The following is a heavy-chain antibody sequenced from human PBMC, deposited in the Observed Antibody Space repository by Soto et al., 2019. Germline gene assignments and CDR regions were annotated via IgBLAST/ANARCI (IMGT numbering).Heavy chain of an antibody. Sequence: EVQLLESGGGLVQPGGSLRLSCAASGFTFSSYAMSWVRQAPGKGLEWVSAISGSGGTTCYADSVKGRFTFSRDNSKNTLYLQMNSMRAEDTAVYYCAKTANGWFSAFDIWGQGTMVTVSS. J-gene: IGHJ3*02. V-gene: IGHV3-23*01. CDR3: AKTANGWFSAFDI. CDR1: GFTFSSYA. D-gene: IGHD6-19*01. CDR2: ISGSGGTT.